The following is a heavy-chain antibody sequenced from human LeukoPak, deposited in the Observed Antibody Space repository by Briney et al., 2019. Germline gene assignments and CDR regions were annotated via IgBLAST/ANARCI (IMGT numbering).Heavy chain of an antibody. CDR2: LSGSGSGT. Sequence: GGSLRLSCAASGFTFSSYAMSWVRQAPGKGLDWVSPLSGSGSGTYYADSVKGRFTISRDNSKNTLYLQMSSLRAEDTAVYYCAKPSRGWYPFDYWGQGTLVTVSS. V-gene: IGHV3-23*01. D-gene: IGHD6-19*01. CDR3: AKPSRGWYPFDY. CDR1: GFTFSSYA. J-gene: IGHJ4*02.